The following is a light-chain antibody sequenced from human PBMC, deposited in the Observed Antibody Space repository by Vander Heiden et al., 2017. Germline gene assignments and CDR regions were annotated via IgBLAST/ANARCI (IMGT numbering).Light chain of an antibody. Sequence: IVLTQSPRPLSLPPGERATISCRASQRVSSSYLAWYQQKPGQAPRLLIYGASSRATGIPDRFSGSGSGTDFTLTISRLEPEDFAVYYCQQYGSSPYTFGQGTKLEIK. J-gene: IGKJ2*01. CDR2: GAS. CDR3: QQYGSSPYT. V-gene: IGKV3-20*01. CDR1: QRVSSSY.